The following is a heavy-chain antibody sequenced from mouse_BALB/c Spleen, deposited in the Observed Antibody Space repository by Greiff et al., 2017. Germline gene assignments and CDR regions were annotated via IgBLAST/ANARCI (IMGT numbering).Heavy chain of an antibody. V-gene: IGHV2-9-2*01. D-gene: IGHD2-12*01. CDR2: IWTGGGT. CDR1: GFSLTSYD. J-gene: IGHJ3*01. CDR3: VREDYRGFAY. Sequence: QVQLKQSGPGLVAPSQSLSITCTVSGFSLTSYDISWIRQPPGKGLEWLGVIWTGGGTNYNSAFMSRLSISKDNSKSQVFLKMNSLQTDDTAIYYCVREDYRGFAYWGQGTLVTVSA.